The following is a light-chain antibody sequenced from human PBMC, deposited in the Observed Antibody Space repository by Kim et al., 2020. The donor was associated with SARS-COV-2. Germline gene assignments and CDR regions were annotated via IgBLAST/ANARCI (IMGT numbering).Light chain of an antibody. CDR3: QKYNCAPWA. V-gene: IGKV1-27*01. J-gene: IGKJ1*01. CDR1: QGISNY. Sequence: DIQMTQSPSSLSASVGDRVTITCRASQGISNYVAWYQQKPGKVPKLLLYGVSALQSGVPSRFRGSGSETDFTLTTSSLRPEDVATYYCQKYNCAPWAFGQGTKVDIK. CDR2: GVS.